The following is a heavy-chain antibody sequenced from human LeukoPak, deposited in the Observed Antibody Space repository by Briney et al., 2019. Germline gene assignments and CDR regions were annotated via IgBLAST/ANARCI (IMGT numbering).Heavy chain of an antibody. V-gene: IGHV4-4*08. D-gene: IGHD6-6*01. Sequence: SGTLSLSCTVSGGSISGYWSCIRHPPPKTLVWSGYVFTGGGTNYKPTLKSRVTISVDTSKNLFSLWLTSVTTADTAVYYCARRAGPEQDVPHYLDYWGQGALVTVSS. CDR2: VFTGGGT. CDR3: ARRAGPEQDVPHYLDY. CDR1: GGSISGY. J-gene: IGHJ4*02.